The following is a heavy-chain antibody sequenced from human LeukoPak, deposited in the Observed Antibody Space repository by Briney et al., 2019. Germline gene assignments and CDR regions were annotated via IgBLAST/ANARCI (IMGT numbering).Heavy chain of an antibody. J-gene: IGHJ4*02. V-gene: IGHV1-18*01. CDR3: ARVGAYCTSTGCLDY. Sequence: ASVKVSCKASGYTFTNYGISWVRQAPGQGLEWMGWISAYNGNTNYAQKLQGRVTMTTDTSTSTAYIELRSLTSDDTAVYYCARVGAYCTSTGCLDYWGQGTLVTVSS. CDR2: ISAYNGNT. CDR1: GYTFTNYG. D-gene: IGHD2-2*01.